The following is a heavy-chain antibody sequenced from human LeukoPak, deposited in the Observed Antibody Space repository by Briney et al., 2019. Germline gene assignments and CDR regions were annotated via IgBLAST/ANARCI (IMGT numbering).Heavy chain of an antibody. V-gene: IGHV3-7*01. CDR1: GFTFSSYR. J-gene: IGHJ4*02. CDR3: ARAKDDYGDY. CDR2: IKQDGSEK. Sequence: GGSLRLSCAASGFTFSSYRMSWVRQAPGKGLEWVANIKQDGSEKYYVDSVKGRFTISRDNAKNSLYLQMNSLRAEDTAVYYCARAKDDYGDYWGQGTLVTVSS. D-gene: IGHD2-15*01.